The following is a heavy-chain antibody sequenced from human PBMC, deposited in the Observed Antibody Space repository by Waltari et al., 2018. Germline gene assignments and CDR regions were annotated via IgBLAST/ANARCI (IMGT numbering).Heavy chain of an antibody. D-gene: IGHD2-8*01. Sequence: QVQLQQWGAGLLKPSETLSLTCAVYGGSFSGYYWSWIRQPPGKGLEWIGEINHSGSTNYNPSLKSRVTISVDTSKNQFSLKLSSVTAADTAVYYCATGAPYCTNGVCPNHNWFDPWGQGTLVTVSS. V-gene: IGHV4-34*01. CDR2: INHSGST. CDR1: GGSFSGYY. CDR3: ATGAPYCTNGVCPNHNWFDP. J-gene: IGHJ5*02.